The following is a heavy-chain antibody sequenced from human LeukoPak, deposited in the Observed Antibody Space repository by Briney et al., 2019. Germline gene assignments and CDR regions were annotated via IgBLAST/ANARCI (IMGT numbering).Heavy chain of an antibody. Sequence: GGSLRLSCAASGFTFSSYAMHWVRQAPGKGLEWVAVISYDGSNKYYADSVKGRFTISRDNSKNTLYLQMNSLRAEDTAVYYCASFDSSIRGNWGQGTLVTVSS. J-gene: IGHJ4*02. CDR3: ASFDSSIRGN. D-gene: IGHD6-13*01. V-gene: IGHV3-30-3*01. CDR2: ISYDGSNK. CDR1: GFTFSSYA.